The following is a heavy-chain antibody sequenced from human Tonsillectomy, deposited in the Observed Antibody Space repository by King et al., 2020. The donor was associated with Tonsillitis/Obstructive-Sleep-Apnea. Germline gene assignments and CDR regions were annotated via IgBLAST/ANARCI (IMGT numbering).Heavy chain of an antibody. CDR1: GFTFSSFR. Sequence: VQLVESGGGLVKPGGSLRLSCAASGFTFSSFRMNWVRQAPGKGLEWVSSISTSSSYIYYAYSVRGRFTITRDNAKNSLYLQVKSLRAEDTAVYYCAIDLSVAGYDYWGQGALVTVSS. CDR2: ISTSSSYI. V-gene: IGHV3-21*01. CDR3: AIDLSVAGYDY. J-gene: IGHJ4*02. D-gene: IGHD6-19*01.